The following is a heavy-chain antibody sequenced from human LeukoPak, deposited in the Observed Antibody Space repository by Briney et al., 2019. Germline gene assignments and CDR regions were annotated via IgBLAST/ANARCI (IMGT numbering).Heavy chain of an antibody. CDR1: GFTVSSNY. D-gene: IGHD2-2*01. J-gene: IGHJ4*02. Sequence: GGSLRLSCATSGFTVSSNYMSWVRQAPGKGLEWVSYISSSGSTIYYADSVKGRFTISRDNSRNTLYLQMNSLRAGDTAVYYCAKSFRSTSLDYWGQGTLVTVSS. CDR3: AKSFRSTSLDY. V-gene: IGHV3-23*01. CDR2: ISSSGSTI.